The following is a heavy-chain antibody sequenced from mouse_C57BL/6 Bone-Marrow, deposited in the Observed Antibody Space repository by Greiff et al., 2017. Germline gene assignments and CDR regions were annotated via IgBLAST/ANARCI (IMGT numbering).Heavy chain of an antibody. D-gene: IGHD2-3*01. Sequence: VQVVESGGGLVKPGGSLKLSCAASGFTFSSYAMSWVRQTPEKRLEWVATISDGGSYTYYPDNVKGRFTISRDNAKNNLYLQMSHLKSEDTAMYYCARDGYYYFDYWGQGTTLTVSS. V-gene: IGHV5-4*01. J-gene: IGHJ2*01. CDR2: ISDGGSYT. CDR1: GFTFSSYA. CDR3: ARDGYYYFDY.